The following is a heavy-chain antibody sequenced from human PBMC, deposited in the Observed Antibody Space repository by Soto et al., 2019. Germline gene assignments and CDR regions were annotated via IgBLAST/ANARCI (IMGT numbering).Heavy chain of an antibody. CDR1: GGSFSGYY. CDR3: ARYSSSWSKYLQL. J-gene: IGHJ1*01. V-gene: IGHV4-34*01. CDR2: INHGESA. D-gene: IGHD6-13*01. Sequence: VQLQQWGAGLLKPSETLSLTCALYGGSFSGYYWSWIRQPPGKRLEWVGDINHGESANYNPSLKSRVTFSVDPSKNQFSLKLNSVIAADTGVYYCARYSSSWSKYLQLWGRGTLVTVSS.